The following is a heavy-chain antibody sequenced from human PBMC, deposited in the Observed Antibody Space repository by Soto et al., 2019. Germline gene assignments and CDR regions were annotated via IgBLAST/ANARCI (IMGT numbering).Heavy chain of an antibody. Sequence: QVQLVQSGAEVKKPGSSVKVSCKASGGTFSSYTISWVRQAPGQGLEWMGRIIPILGIANYAQKFQGRFTITADKSTSTAYMELSSLRSEDTAVYYCARFRGSYGMDVWGQGTTVTVSS. V-gene: IGHV1-69*02. CDR1: GGTFSSYT. J-gene: IGHJ6*02. D-gene: IGHD3-10*01. CDR3: ARFRGSYGMDV. CDR2: IIPILGIA.